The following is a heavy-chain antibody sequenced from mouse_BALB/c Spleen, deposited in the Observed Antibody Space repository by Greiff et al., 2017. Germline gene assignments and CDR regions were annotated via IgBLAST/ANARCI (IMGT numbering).Heavy chain of an antibody. CDR3: TRDPSTMITDDAMDY. CDR1: GFTFSSYT. Sequence: EVQVVESGGGLVKPGGSLKLSCAASGFTFSSYTMSWVRQTPEKRLEWVATISSGGSYTYYPDSVKGRFTISRDNAKNTLYLQISSLKSEDTAMYYCTRDPSTMITDDAMDYWGQGTSVTVSS. D-gene: IGHD2-4*01. J-gene: IGHJ4*01. V-gene: IGHV5-6-4*01. CDR2: ISSGGSYT.